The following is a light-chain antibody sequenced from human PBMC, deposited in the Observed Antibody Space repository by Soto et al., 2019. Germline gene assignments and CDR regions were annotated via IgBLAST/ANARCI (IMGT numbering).Light chain of an antibody. V-gene: IGKV3-20*01. CDR3: QQYGSSPLT. CDR2: GAS. Sequence: EIVLTQSPGTLSLSPGERATLSCRASQSLSSTYLSWYQQKPGQAPRLLIYGASNRATGIPDRFSGSGSGTDFTLTINRLEPEDFALYYCQQYGSSPLTFGQGTKVDIK. CDR1: QSLSSTY. J-gene: IGKJ1*01.